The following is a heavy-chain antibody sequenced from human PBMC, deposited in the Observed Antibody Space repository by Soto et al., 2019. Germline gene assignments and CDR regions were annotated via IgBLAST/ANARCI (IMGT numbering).Heavy chain of an antibody. CDR1: GGSFSGYY. CDR2: INHSGST. Sequence: QVQLQQWGAGLLKPSETLSLTCAVYGGSFSGYYWSWIRQPPGKGLEWIGEINHSGSTNYNPSLKSRDTISVDTSKNQFSLKLSSVTAADTAVYYCARAVSNWNYPNWFDPWGQGTLVTVSS. D-gene: IGHD1-7*01. V-gene: IGHV4-34*01. J-gene: IGHJ5*02. CDR3: ARAVSNWNYPNWFDP.